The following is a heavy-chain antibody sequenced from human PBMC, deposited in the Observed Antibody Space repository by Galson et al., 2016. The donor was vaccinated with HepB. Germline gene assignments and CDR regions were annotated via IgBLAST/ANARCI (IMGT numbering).Heavy chain of an antibody. Sequence: SLRLSCAASGFTFDKYGMTWFRQAPGKGLEWVSTICGRCGDMDYADSVKGRFTISRDDSKTTLYLHMNSLRVDDTAIYYCAIDPSQWHDLLFGNWAQGTLVTVSA. CDR3: AIDPSQWHDLLFGN. V-gene: IGHV3-23*01. CDR1: GFTFDKYG. J-gene: IGHJ4*02. CDR2: ICGRCGDM. D-gene: IGHD6-19*01.